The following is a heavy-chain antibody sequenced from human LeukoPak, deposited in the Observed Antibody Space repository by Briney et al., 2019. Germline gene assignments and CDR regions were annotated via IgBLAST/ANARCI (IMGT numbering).Heavy chain of an antibody. Sequence: GGSLRLSCAASGFTFDDYAMHWVRQAPGKGLEWVSGISWNSGSIGYADSVKGRFTISRDNSKNTLYLQMNSLRAEDTAVYYCAREGDYYYDSSGYYAFDIWGQGTMVTVSS. J-gene: IGHJ3*02. V-gene: IGHV3-9*01. D-gene: IGHD3-22*01. CDR1: GFTFDDYA. CDR2: ISWNSGSI. CDR3: AREGDYYYDSSGYYAFDI.